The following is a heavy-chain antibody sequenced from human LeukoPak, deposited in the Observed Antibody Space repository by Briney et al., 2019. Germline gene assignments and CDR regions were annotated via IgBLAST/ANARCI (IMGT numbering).Heavy chain of an antibody. D-gene: IGHD3-22*01. CDR3: ARDYYDSSGYYN. V-gene: IGHV3-48*01. CDR2: ISSSSSTI. J-gene: IGHJ4*02. Sequence: PGGSLRLSCAASGFTFSSYSMNWVRQAPGKGLEWVSYISSSSSTIYYADSVKGRFTISRDNAKNSLYLQMNSLRVEDTAVYYCARDYYDSSGYYNWGQGTLVTVSS. CDR1: GFTFSSYS.